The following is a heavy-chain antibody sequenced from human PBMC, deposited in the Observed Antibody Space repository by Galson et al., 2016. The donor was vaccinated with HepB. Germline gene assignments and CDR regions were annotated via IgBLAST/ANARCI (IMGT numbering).Heavy chain of an antibody. J-gene: IGHJ4*02. Sequence: TLSLTCTVSGDPISSGGYYWSWIRQHPGKGLEWIGYIYHSGTTYYNPSLKSRVTISVDTSKNQFSLNLSSVTAADTALYYCAREGGYDDSSGHYYSTPFDYWGQGALVTVSS. CDR3: AREGGYDDSSGHYYSTPFDY. D-gene: IGHD3-22*01. CDR2: IYHSGTT. V-gene: IGHV4-31*03. CDR1: GDPISSGGYY.